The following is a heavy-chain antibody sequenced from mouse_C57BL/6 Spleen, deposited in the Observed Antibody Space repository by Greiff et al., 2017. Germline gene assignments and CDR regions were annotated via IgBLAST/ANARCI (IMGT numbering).Heavy chain of an antibody. V-gene: IGHV2-2*01. CDR3: ARPYGSSPGWYFDV. D-gene: IGHD1-1*01. Sequence: QVHVKQSGPGLVQPSQSLSITCTVSGFSLTRYGVHWVRQSPGKGLEWLGVIWSGGSTDYNAAFISRLSISKDNSKSQVFFKMNSLQADDTAIYYCARPYGSSPGWYFDVWGTGTTVTVSS. CDR2: IWSGGST. CDR1: GFSLTRYG. J-gene: IGHJ1*03.